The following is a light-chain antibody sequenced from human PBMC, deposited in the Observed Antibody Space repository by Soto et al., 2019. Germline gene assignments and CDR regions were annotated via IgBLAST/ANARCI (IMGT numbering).Light chain of an antibody. J-gene: IGKJ3*01. CDR2: GAS. CDR1: QSFSSSY. CDR3: QQYGSSAFT. V-gene: IGKV3-20*01. Sequence: EIVLTQSPGTLSLSPGERATLSCRASQSFSSSYLAWYQQKPGQAPRLLIYGASNRATGIPDRFSGSGSGTDFTLTISRLEPEDFAVYYCQQYGSSAFTFGPGTKVDI.